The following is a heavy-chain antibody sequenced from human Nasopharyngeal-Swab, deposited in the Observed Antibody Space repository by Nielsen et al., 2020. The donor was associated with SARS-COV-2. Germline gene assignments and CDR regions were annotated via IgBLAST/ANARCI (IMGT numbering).Heavy chain of an antibody. CDR1: GFTFSSYS. J-gene: IGHJ6*02. Sequence: GESLKISCAASGFTFSSYSMNWVRQAPGKGLEWVSSISSSSSYIYYADSVKGRFPISRDNAKNSLYLQMNSLRAEDTAVYYCARGRGYCSGGSCYSGGTDYYYGMDVWGQGTTVTVSS. CDR2: ISSSSSYI. D-gene: IGHD2-15*01. CDR3: ARGRGYCSGGSCYSGGTDYYYGMDV. V-gene: IGHV3-21*01.